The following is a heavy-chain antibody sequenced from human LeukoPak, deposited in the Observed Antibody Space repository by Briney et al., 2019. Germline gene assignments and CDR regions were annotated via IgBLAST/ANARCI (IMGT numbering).Heavy chain of an antibody. V-gene: IGHV3-48*04. D-gene: IGHD6-13*01. Sequence: GGSLRLSCAASGFTFSSYSMNWVRQAPGKGLEWVSYISSSSSTIYYADSVKGRFTISRDNAKNSLYLQMNSLRAEDTAVYYCARGYRYSSSWVIYFDYWGQGTLVTVSS. J-gene: IGHJ4*02. CDR3: ARGYRYSSSWVIYFDY. CDR1: GFTFSSYS. CDR2: ISSSSSTI.